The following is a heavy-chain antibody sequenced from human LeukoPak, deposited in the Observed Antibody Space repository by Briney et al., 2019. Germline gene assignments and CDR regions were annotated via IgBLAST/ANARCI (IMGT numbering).Heavy chain of an antibody. J-gene: IGHJ4*02. CDR3: AGTPSFGSGSYYSFDY. Sequence: SETLSLTCAVYGGSFSGYYWSWIRQPPGKGLEWIGEINHSGSTNYNPSLKSRATISVDTSKNQFSLKLSSVTAADTAVYYCAGTPSFGSGSYYSFDYWGQGTLVTVSS. CDR1: GGSFSGYY. V-gene: IGHV4-34*01. D-gene: IGHD3-10*01. CDR2: INHSGST.